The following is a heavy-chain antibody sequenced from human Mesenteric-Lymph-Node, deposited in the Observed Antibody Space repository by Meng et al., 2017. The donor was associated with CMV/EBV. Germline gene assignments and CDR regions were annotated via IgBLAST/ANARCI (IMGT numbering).Heavy chain of an antibody. Sequence: GGSLRLSCAASGFTFSSYAMSWVRQAPGKGLEWVSALSGSGAGTYYAASVKGRFSISRDNSKNTLYLQMNSLRAEDTAIYYCAKDTRVGAWGAFDYWGQGTLVTVSS. J-gene: IGHJ4*02. CDR3: AKDTRVGAWGAFDY. V-gene: IGHV3-23*01. D-gene: IGHD1-26*01. CDR1: GFTFSSYA. CDR2: LSGSGAGT.